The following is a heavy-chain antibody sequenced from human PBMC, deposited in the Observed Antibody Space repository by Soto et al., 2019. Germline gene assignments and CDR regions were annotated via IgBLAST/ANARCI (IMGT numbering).Heavy chain of an antibody. J-gene: IGHJ3*02. D-gene: IGHD5-12*01. Sequence: LCGGSISSGGYYWSWIRQHPGKGLEWIGYIYYSGSTYYNPSLKSRVTISVDTSKNQFSLKLSSVTAADTAVYYCARGQATDAFDIWGQGTMVTVSS. CDR1: GGSISSGGYY. V-gene: IGHV4-31*02. CDR3: ARGQATDAFDI. CDR2: IYYSGST.